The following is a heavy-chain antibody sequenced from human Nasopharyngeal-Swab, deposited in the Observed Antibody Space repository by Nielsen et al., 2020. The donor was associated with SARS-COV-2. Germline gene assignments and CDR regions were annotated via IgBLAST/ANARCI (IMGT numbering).Heavy chain of an antibody. Sequence: WIRQPPGKGLEYVSAISSNGGSTYYADSVKGRFSISRDNAKNSLYLQMNSLRVEDTAVYYCARDLEGIFDHWGQGALVTVSS. J-gene: IGHJ4*02. D-gene: IGHD6-13*01. CDR3: ARDLEGIFDH. CDR2: ISSNGGST. V-gene: IGHV3-64*04.